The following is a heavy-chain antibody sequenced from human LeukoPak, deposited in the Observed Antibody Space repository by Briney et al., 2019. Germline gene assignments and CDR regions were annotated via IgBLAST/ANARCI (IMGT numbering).Heavy chain of an antibody. J-gene: IGHJ4*02. V-gene: IGHV4-4*02. Sequence: PSETLSLTCAVSGGSISSSNWWSWVRQPPGKGLEWIGEIYHSGSTNYNPSLKSRVTISVDTSKNQFSLRLSSVTAADTAVYYCARGIRSAYWYFDYWGQGTLVTVSS. CDR3: ARGIRSAYWYFDY. CDR1: GGSISSSNW. CDR2: IYHSGST. D-gene: IGHD3-22*01.